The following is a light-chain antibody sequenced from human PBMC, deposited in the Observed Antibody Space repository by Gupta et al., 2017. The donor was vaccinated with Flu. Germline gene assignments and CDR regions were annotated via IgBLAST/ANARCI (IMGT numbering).Light chain of an antibody. Sequence: QSVLTQPPSASGTPGQRVTISCSGSNSNIGRDTVNWYQHLPGTAPRLLIYGYNQRASGVPDRFSGSKSGTSASLAISGLQSEDETEYYWAAWDDSLNGVVFGGGTKLTVL. CDR3: AAWDDSLNGVV. CDR1: NSNIGRDT. J-gene: IGLJ2*01. V-gene: IGLV1-44*01. CDR2: GYN.